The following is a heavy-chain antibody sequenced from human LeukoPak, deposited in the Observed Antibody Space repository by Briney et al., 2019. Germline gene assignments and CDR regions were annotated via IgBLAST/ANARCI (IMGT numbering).Heavy chain of an antibody. CDR1: GFTFSSFG. D-gene: IGHD2-15*01. CDR2: IWYDGSNK. CDR3: ARHLGGYCSGVSCHFDY. J-gene: IGHJ4*02. Sequence: PGGSLRLSCAASGFTFSSFGMHWVRQAPGKGLEWVAFIWYDGSNKYYADSVKGRFTISRDNSKNTLYLQMNSLRAEDTAVYYCARHLGGYCSGVSCHFDYWGQGTLVSVSS. V-gene: IGHV3-33*01.